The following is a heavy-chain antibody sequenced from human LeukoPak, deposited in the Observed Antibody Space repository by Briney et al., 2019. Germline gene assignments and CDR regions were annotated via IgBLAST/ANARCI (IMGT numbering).Heavy chain of an antibody. CDR2: ISYDGSNT. D-gene: IGHD6-19*01. V-gene: IGHV3-30*18. J-gene: IGHJ4*02. Sequence: GRSLRLSCAAAGVTFSSYGMHWVRQAPGKGLEWVAVISYDGSNTYYADSVKGRFTISRDNSKNTLYLQMNSLRAEDTALYYCAKDPFSCRSSGCHGIDYWGQGTLVTVSS. CDR1: GVTFSSYG. CDR3: AKDPFSCRSSGCHGIDY.